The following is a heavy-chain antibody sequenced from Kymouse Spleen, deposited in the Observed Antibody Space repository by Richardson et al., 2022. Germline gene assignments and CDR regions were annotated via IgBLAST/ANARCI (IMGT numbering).Heavy chain of an antibody. CDR3: ARERIAARNDAFDI. V-gene: IGHV3-48*02. CDR2: ISSSSSTI. Sequence: EVQLVESGGGLVQPGGSLRLSCAASGFTFSSYSMNWVRQAPGKGLEWVSYISSSSSTIYYADSVKGRFTISRDNAKNSLYLQMNSLRDEDTAVYYCARERIAARNDAFDIWGQGTMVTVSS. CDR1: GFTFSSYS. D-gene: IGHD6-6*01. J-gene: IGHJ3*02.